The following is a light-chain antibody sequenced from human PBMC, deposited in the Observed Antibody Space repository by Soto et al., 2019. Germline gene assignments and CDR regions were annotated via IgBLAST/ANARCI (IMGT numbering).Light chain of an antibody. CDR1: QSISSN. CDR3: QQYNNWPFT. V-gene: IGKV3-15*01. CDR2: GAS. J-gene: IGKJ3*01. Sequence: EIVMTQSPATLSVSPGERATLSCRASQSISSNLAWYQQKPGQAPRLLIYGASPRATGIPATFSGSGSGTEFTLTISSLQSEDFAAYYCQQYNNWPFTFGPGTKVDIK.